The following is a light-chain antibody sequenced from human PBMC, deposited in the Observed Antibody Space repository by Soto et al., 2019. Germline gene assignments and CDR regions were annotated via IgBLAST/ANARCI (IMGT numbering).Light chain of an antibody. Sequence: QSALTQPASVSGSPGQSITISCTGTSSDIGDYTHVSWYQQHPGKAPKLIIYEVSDRPSGVSNRFSGSKSGNTASLTISGLQAEDEADYYCCSYAGTYIFDVFGTGTKVTVL. CDR3: CSYAGTYIFDV. J-gene: IGLJ1*01. CDR2: EVS. CDR1: SSDIGDYTH. V-gene: IGLV2-14*01.